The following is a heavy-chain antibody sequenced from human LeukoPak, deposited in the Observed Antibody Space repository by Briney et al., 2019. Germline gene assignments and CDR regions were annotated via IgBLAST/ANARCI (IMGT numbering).Heavy chain of an antibody. CDR1: GFTFSSYA. V-gene: IGHV3-23*01. CDR2: ISGSGGST. J-gene: IGHJ3*02. CDR3: AKEHDFWSGYHDAFDI. Sequence: PGGSLRLSCAASGFTFSSYAMSWVRQAPGKGLEWVSAISGSGGSTYYADSVKGRFTISRDNSKNTLYLQMNSLRAEDTAVYYCAKEHDFWSGYHDAFDIWGQGTMVTVSS. D-gene: IGHD3-3*01.